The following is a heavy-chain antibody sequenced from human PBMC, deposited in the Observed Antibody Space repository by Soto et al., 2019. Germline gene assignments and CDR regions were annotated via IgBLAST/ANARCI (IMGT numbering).Heavy chain of an antibody. J-gene: IGHJ4*02. Sequence: ASVKVSCKASGGTFSSYAISWVRPAPGQGLEWMGGIIPILGIANYAQKFQGRVTITADKSKSTAYMELSSLRSEDTAVYYCARGPPYSYFDYWGQGTLVTVSS. CDR2: IIPILGIA. D-gene: IGHD2-21*01. CDR3: ARGPPYSYFDY. V-gene: IGHV1-69*10. CDR1: GGTFSSYA.